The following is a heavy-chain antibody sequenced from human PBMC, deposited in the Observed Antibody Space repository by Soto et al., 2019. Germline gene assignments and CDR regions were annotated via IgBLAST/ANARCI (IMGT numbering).Heavy chain of an antibody. D-gene: IGHD3-3*01. CDR3: ARDFWDY. CDR1: GFTFTAYS. J-gene: IGHJ4*02. CDR2: ISSGSGSI. Sequence: EVQLVESGGGLVQPGGSLRLSCAASGFTFTAYSMNWVRQAPGKGLEWVSYISSGSGSIYYADSVKGRFTISRDDAKNSLYLQMNSLRDEDTAVYYCARDFWDYWGQGTVVNVSS. V-gene: IGHV3-48*02.